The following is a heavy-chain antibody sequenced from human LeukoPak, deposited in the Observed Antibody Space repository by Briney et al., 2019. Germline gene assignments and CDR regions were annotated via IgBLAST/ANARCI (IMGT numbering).Heavy chain of an antibody. CDR2: IYPGDSDT. CDR3: ARHNNDNIVVVPAAILGAFDI. CDR1: GYSFTSYW. J-gene: IGHJ3*02. Sequence: GESLKISCKGSGYSFTSYWIGWVRQMPGKGLEWMGIIYPGDSDTRYSPSFQGQVTISADKSISTAYLQWSSLKASDTAMYYCARHNNDNIVVVPAAILGAFDIWGQGTMVTVSS. V-gene: IGHV5-51*01. D-gene: IGHD2-2*02.